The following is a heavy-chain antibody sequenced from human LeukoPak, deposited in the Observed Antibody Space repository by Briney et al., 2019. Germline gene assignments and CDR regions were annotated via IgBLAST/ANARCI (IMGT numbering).Heavy chain of an antibody. Sequence: GGSLRLSRAASGFTFSTYWMHWVRQAPGKGLVWVSRINSDGRTINYADSVKGRFTISRDNAKNTLYLQMNSLRAEDTAVYYCVRGYCSGGSCLPDSWGQGTLVTVSS. CDR2: INSDGRTI. CDR1: GFTFSTYW. J-gene: IGHJ4*02. V-gene: IGHV3-74*01. CDR3: VRGYCSGGSCLPDS. D-gene: IGHD2-15*01.